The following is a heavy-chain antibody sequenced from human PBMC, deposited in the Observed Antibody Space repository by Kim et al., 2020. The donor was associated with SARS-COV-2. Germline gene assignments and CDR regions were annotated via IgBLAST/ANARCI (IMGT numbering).Heavy chain of an antibody. CDR3: ARSSRYGDGWYFDL. CDR1: GGSFSGYY. D-gene: IGHD4-17*01. V-gene: IGHV4-34*01. CDR2: INHSGST. J-gene: IGHJ2*01. Sequence: SETLSLTCAVYGGSFSGYYWSWIRQPPGKGLEWIGEINHSGSTNYNPSLKSRVTISVDTSKNQFSLKLSSVTAADTAVYYCARSSRYGDGWYFDLWGRGTLVTVSS.